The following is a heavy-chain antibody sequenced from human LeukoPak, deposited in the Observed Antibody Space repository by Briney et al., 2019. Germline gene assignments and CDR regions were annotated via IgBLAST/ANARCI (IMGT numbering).Heavy chain of an antibody. V-gene: IGHV1-18*01. CDR3: ARGPSITMIRGGQWYYYMDV. CDR2: ITAYNDNT. CDR1: GYTFTSYG. Sequence: ASVKVSCKASGYTFTSYGISWVRQAPGQGLEWMGWITAYNDNTYYAQKLQGRVTMTTDTSTSTAYMELRSLRSDDTAVYYCARGPSITMIRGGQWYYYMDVWGKGTTVTISS. D-gene: IGHD3-10*01. J-gene: IGHJ6*03.